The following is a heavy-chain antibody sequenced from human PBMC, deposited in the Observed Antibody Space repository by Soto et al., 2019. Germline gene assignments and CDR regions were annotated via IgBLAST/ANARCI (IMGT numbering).Heavy chain of an antibody. CDR1: GGSISSGGYY. Sequence: QVQLQESGPGLVKPSQTLSLTCTVSGGSISSGGYYWSWIRQHPGKGLEWIGYIYYSGSTYYNPSLKSRVTISVDTSKNQFSLKLSSVTAADTAVYYCARGSSRGWFGEFDFDYWGQGTLVTVSS. CDR3: ARGSSRGWFGEFDFDY. J-gene: IGHJ4*02. V-gene: IGHV4-31*03. CDR2: IYYSGST. D-gene: IGHD3-10*01.